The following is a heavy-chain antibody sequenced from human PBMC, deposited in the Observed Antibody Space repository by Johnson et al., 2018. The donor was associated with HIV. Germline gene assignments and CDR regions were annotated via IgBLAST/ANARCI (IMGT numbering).Heavy chain of an antibody. J-gene: IGHJ3*02. D-gene: IGHD2-15*01. CDR3: ARSRDCSGGSCPDAFDI. CDR2: IKQDGSEK. CDR1: GFTFSRYW. Sequence: VQLVESGGGLVQPGGSLRLSCGASGFTFSRYWMSWVRQAPGKGLEWVANIKQDGSEKYYVESVKGRFTISRDNAKNSLYLQMNSLRAEDTAVYYCARSRDCSGGSCPDAFDIWGQGTMVTVSS. V-gene: IGHV3-7*01.